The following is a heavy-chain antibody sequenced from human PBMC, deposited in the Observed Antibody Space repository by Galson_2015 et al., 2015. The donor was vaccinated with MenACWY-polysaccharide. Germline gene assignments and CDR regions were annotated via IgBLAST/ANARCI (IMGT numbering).Heavy chain of an antibody. Sequence: QSGAEVKKPGDSLTISCQGSGFNFATSWIAWVRQVPGKGLEWMGIIWPGDSDTKYSPSFQGHVTISADKSTNTAYLQWSSLQASDTAVYYCARRRGGTVAHCFDYWGQGTLLTVSS. CDR1: GFNFATSW. CDR3: ARRRGGTVAHCFDY. CDR2: IWPGDSDT. J-gene: IGHJ4*02. V-gene: IGHV5-51*01. D-gene: IGHD6-19*01.